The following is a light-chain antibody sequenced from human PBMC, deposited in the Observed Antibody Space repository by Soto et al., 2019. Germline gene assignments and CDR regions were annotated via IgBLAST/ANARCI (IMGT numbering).Light chain of an antibody. CDR2: DVS. CDR3: ASYNSSRNSVI. CDR1: SSNVGGYKY. V-gene: IGLV2-14*03. Sequence: QSVLTQPASVSGSPGQTVTISCTGSSSNVGGYKYVSWYQQHPATAPKLIIFDVSNRPSGISSRFSGSKSGNTASLTISGLQAEDEGDYYCASYNSSRNSVIFGRGTKLTVL. J-gene: IGLJ2*01.